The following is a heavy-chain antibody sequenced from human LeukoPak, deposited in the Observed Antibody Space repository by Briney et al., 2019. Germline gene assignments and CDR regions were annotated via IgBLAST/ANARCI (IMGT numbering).Heavy chain of an antibody. CDR3: ARWSAAGTSRYYMDV. J-gene: IGHJ6*03. CDR2: ISSSGSTI. CDR1: GFTFSDYY. V-gene: IGHV3-11*01. Sequence: GGSLRLSCAASGFTFSDYYMSWIRQAPGKGLEWVSYISSSGSTIYYADSVKGRFTISRDNAKNSLYLQMNSLRAEDTAVYYCARWSAAGTSRYYMDVWGKGTMVTVSS. D-gene: IGHD6-13*01.